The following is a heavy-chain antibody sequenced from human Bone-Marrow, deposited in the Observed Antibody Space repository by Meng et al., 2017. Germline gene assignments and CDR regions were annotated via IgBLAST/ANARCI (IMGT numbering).Heavy chain of an antibody. CDR3: ARRDSGYSYGYNYYYGMDV. J-gene: IGHJ6*02. V-gene: IGHV3-23*01. CDR1: GFTFSSYA. Sequence: GESLKISCAASGFTFSSYAMSWVRQAPGKGLEWVSAISGSGGSTYYADSVKGRFTISRDNSKNTLYLQMNSLRAEDTAVYYCARRDSGYSYGYNYYYGMDVWGQGTTVTVSS. CDR2: ISGSGGST. D-gene: IGHD5-18*01.